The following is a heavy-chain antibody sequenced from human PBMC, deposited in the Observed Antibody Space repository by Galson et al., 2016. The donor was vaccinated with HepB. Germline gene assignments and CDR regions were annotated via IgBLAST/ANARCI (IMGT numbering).Heavy chain of an antibody. D-gene: IGHD3-10*02. Sequence: SLRLSCAASGFIFSRYGVAWVRQAPGQGLEWIGEIYHTGSTNYNPSLKSRVTMSVDTSKNQFTLKMSSVTAADSAVYYCARTEFGEVATTTSMVGYWGQGTLVTVSS. V-gene: IGHV4-4*02. J-gene: IGHJ4*02. CDR1: GFIFSRYG. CDR3: ARTEFGEVATTTSMVGY. CDR2: IYHTGST.